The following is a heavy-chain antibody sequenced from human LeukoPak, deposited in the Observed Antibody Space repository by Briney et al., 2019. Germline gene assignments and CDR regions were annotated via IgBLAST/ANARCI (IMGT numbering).Heavy chain of an antibody. J-gene: IGHJ4*02. CDR2: INPNSGGT. CDR1: GYAFTGYY. Sequence: ASVKVSCKASGYAFTGYYMHWVRQAPGQGLEWMGWINPNSGGTNYAQKFQGRVTMTRDTSISTAYMGLSRLRSDDTAVYYCARTLIGEQDYWGQGTLVTVSS. D-gene: IGHD3-10*01. CDR3: ARTLIGEQDY. V-gene: IGHV1-2*02.